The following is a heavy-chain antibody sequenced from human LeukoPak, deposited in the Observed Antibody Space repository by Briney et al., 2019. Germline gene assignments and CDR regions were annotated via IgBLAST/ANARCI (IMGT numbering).Heavy chain of an antibody. V-gene: IGHV3-21*06. CDR3: ARDEYLWSGYYPNQAFDY. J-gene: IGHJ4*02. CDR2: ISRNSRYI. Sequence: GGSLRLSCAASGFSFSTYSMNWVRQAPGKGLEWVSSISRNSRYIYYADSMRGRFTISRDNAKNSLYLQMNSLKPEDTAVYYCARDEYLWSGYYPNQAFDYWGQGTLVTVSS. CDR1: GFSFSTYS. D-gene: IGHD3-3*01.